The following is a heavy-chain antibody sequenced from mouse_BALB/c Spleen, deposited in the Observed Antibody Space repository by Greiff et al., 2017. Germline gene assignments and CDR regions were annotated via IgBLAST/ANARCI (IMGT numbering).Heavy chain of an antibody. Sequence: EVQRVESGGGLVKPGGSLKLSCAASGFTFSSYAMSWVRQSPEKRLEWVAEISSGGSYTYYPDTVTGRFTISRDNAKNTLYLEMSSLRSEDTAMYYCARVSLLRPYYFDYWGQGTTLTVSS. J-gene: IGHJ2*01. V-gene: IGHV5-9-4*01. CDR1: GFTFSSYA. CDR3: ARVSLLRPYYFDY. D-gene: IGHD1-2*01. CDR2: ISSGGSYT.